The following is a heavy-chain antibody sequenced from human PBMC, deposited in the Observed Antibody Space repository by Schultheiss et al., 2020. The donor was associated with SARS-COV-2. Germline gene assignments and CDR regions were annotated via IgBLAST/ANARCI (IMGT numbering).Heavy chain of an antibody. V-gene: IGHV1-69*13. CDR2: IIPIFGTA. D-gene: IGHD6-25*01. Sequence: SVKVSCKASDYTFTNYGITWVRQAPGQGLEWMGGIIPIFGTANYAQKFQGRVTITADESTSTAYMELSSLRSEDTAVYYCARLSGMQGFDPWGQGTLVTVSS. CDR3: ARLSGMQGFDP. CDR1: DYTFTNYG. J-gene: IGHJ5*02.